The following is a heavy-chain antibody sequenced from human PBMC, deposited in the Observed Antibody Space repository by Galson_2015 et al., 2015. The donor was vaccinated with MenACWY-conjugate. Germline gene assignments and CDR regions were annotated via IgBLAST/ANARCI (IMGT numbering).Heavy chain of an antibody. J-gene: IGHJ6*02. CDR3: ARDKMRSSGWYGMDV. D-gene: IGHD6-19*01. V-gene: IGHV3-11*06. CDR2: ISSSSSSYT. Sequence: LEWVSYISSSSSSYTNYADSVEGRFTISRDNAKNSLYLQMNSLRAEDTAVYYCARDKMRSSGWYGMDVWGQGTTVTVSS.